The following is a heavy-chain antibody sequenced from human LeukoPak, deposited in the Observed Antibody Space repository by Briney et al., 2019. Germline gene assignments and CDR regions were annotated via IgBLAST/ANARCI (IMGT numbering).Heavy chain of an antibody. CDR1: GFTFSTYA. Sequence: GSLRLSCAASGFTFSTYAMSWVRQAPGKGLEWVSSIFPSGGEIHYADSVRGRFTISRDNSKSTLSLQMNSLRAEDTAIYYCATYRQVLLPFESWGQGTLVTVSS. CDR2: IFPSGGEI. D-gene: IGHD2-8*02. J-gene: IGHJ4*02. CDR3: ATYRQVLLPFES. V-gene: IGHV3-23*01.